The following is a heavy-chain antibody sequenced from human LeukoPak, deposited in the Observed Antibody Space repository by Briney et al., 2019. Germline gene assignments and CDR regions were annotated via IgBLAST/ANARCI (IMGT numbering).Heavy chain of an antibody. CDR3: AKDVLYDILTGYSDY. CDR1: GFTLSSYW. J-gene: IGHJ4*02. V-gene: IGHV3-7*01. D-gene: IGHD3-9*01. CDR2: IKEDGGEK. Sequence: QPGGSLRLSCAASGFTLSSYWMSWVRQAPGKGLEWVANIKEDGGEKYYVDSVKGRFTISRDNARDSLYLQMNSLRVEDTAVYYCAKDVLYDILTGYSDYWGQGTLVTVSS.